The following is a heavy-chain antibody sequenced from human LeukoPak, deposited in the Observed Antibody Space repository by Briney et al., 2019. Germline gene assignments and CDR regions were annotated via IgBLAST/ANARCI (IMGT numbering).Heavy chain of an antibody. CDR1: GLTFSSYA. D-gene: IGHD1-7*01. CDR3: ARGAQSITGTTDY. CDR2: ISYDGSNK. Sequence: GGSLRLSCAASGLTFSSYAMHWVRQAPGKGLEWVAVISYDGSNKYYADSVKGRFTISRDNSKNTLYLQMNSLRAEDTAVYYCARGAQSITGTTDYWGQGTLVTVSS. J-gene: IGHJ4*02. V-gene: IGHV3-30-3*01.